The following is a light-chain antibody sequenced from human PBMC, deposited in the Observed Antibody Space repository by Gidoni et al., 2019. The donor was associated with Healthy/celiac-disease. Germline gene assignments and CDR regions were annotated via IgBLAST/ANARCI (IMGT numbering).Light chain of an antibody. Sequence: QSALTQPASVSGPPGQSITISCIGTSSDVGGYNYVSWYQQHPGKAPKLMIYDVNNRPSGVSNRFSGSKSGNRASLSISGLQAEDEADYYCSSYSSSSTPVVFGGGTKLXVX. CDR1: SSDVGGYNY. J-gene: IGLJ2*01. V-gene: IGLV2-14*03. CDR2: DVN. CDR3: SSYSSSSTPVV.